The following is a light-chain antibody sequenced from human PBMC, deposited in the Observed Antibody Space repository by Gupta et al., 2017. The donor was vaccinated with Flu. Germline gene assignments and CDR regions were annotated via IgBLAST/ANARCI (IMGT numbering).Light chain of an antibody. Sequence: DVAMTQSPLSLPVALGQPASISCRSSQSLGDSDGNTVLHWFQQRPGQAPRRLIYLGSHRDSGVPDRFSGSGSDTDFTLKISRVEAEDVVVYSCMQCEHWRWAFGQGTKLEIK. V-gene: IGKV2-30*01. J-gene: IGKJ1*01. CDR3: MQCEHWRWA. CDR1: QSLGDSDGNTV. CDR2: LGS.